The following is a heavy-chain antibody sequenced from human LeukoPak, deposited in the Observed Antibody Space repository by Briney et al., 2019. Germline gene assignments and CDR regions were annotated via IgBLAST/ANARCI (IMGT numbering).Heavy chain of an antibody. CDR1: GGSISSSNW. Sequence: SETLSLTCAVSGGSISSSNWWSWVRQPPGKGLEWIGEIYHSGSTNYNPSLKSRVTISVDTSKNQFSLKLSSVTAADTAVYYCARFSTTVDAFDIWGQGTMVTVSS. J-gene: IGHJ3*02. D-gene: IGHD4-17*01. CDR3: ARFSTTVDAFDI. V-gene: IGHV4-4*02. CDR2: IYHSGST.